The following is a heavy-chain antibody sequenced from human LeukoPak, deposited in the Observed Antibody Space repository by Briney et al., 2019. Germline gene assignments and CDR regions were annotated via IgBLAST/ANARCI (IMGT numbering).Heavy chain of an antibody. J-gene: IGHJ5*02. Sequence: GESLKISCKGSGYSFTSYWISWVRQMPGKGLEWMGRIDPSDSYTNYSPSFQGHVTISADKSISTAYLQWSSLKASDTAMYYCARHVYGSGSYYKNWFDPRGQGTLVTVSS. D-gene: IGHD3-10*01. CDR3: ARHVYGSGSYYKNWFDP. V-gene: IGHV5-10-1*01. CDR1: GYSFTSYW. CDR2: IDPSDSYT.